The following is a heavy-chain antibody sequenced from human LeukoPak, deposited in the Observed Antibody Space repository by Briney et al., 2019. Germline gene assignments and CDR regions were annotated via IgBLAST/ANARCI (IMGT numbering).Heavy chain of an antibody. D-gene: IGHD1-26*01. CDR2: ITGSGGTT. CDR1: GITFSFYG. V-gene: IGHV3-23*01. Sequence: GGSLRLSCEASGITFSFYGMSWVRQAPGKGLEWVSAITGSGGTTYYADSMKGRFTISRDNSKDTLYLQMNSLRAEDTAVYYCAKDRVGALLYFDFWGQGTLVTVSS. CDR3: AKDRVGALLYFDF. J-gene: IGHJ4*02.